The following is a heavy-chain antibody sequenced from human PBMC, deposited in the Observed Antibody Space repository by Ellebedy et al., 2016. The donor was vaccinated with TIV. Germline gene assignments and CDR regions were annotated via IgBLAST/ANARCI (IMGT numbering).Heavy chain of an antibody. D-gene: IGHD6-19*01. CDR2: IGSSGNTI. CDR1: GFAFNNSG. V-gene: IGHV3-48*01. Sequence: GESLKISCAASGFAFNNSGMNWVRQAPGKGLEWLSYIGSSGNTIYYADSVKGRFTISRDNAENSLYLQMSSLRAEDSALYYCARGLPMGSSGCDYWGQGTLVTISS. J-gene: IGHJ4*02. CDR3: ARGLPMGSSGCDY.